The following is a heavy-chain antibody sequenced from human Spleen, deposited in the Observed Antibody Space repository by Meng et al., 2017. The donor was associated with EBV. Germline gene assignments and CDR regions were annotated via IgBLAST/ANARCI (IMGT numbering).Heavy chain of an antibody. D-gene: IGHD6-13*01. CDR2: INHSGST. J-gene: IGHJ5*02. CDR1: GGSFTGSY. V-gene: IGHV4-34*01. Sequence: QLRQWRAGLLQPSHPLSPPCAVFGGSFTGSYWAWIRQPQGKGLEWIGEINHSGSTKYNPSLKSRVTISVDTSKNQFSLKLSSVTAADTAVYFCARAPLESSSSGWFDPWGQGTLVTVFS. CDR3: ARAPLESSSSGWFDP.